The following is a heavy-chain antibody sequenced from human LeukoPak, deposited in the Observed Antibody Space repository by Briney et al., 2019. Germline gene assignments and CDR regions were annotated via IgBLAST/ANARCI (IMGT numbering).Heavy chain of an antibody. CDR1: GFTFSSYG. Sequence: PGRSLRLSCAASGFTFSSYGMHWVRQAPGKGLEWVAVISYDGSNKYYADSVKGRFTISRDNSKNTLYLQMNSLRAEDTAVYYCAKDGDYDFWSGSPIVYYFDYWGQGTLVTVSS. CDR2: ISYDGSNK. CDR3: AKDGDYDFWSGSPIVYYFDY. D-gene: IGHD3-3*01. V-gene: IGHV3-30*18. J-gene: IGHJ4*02.